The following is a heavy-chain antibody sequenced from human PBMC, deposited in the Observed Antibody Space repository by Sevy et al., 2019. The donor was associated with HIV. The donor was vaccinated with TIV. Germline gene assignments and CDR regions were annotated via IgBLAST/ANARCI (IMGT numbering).Heavy chain of an antibody. CDR2: INPNSGGT. CDR1: GYTFTGYY. D-gene: IGHD2-15*01. V-gene: IGHV1-2*02. CDR3: AREGVYCCGGSCYSSWFDP. J-gene: IGHJ5*02. Sequence: ASVKVSCKASGYTFTGYYMHWVRQAPGQGLEWMGWINPNSGGTNYAQKFQGRVTMTRDTSISTAYMELSRLRSDDTAVYYCAREGVYCCGGSCYSSWFDPWGQGTLVTVSS.